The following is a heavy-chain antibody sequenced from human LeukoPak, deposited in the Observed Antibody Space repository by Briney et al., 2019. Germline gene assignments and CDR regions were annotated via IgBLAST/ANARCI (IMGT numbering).Heavy chain of an antibody. Sequence: GGSLRLSCAASGFTYTEYSIIWVRQAPGKGLEWVSFISDISDRSSTIHYADSVKGRFTISRDNAERSVYLQMNSLRADDTAVYYCARVRGPTLKTCYMDVWGTGTTVTVSS. V-gene: IGHV3-48*04. CDR3: ARVRGPTLKTCYMDV. D-gene: IGHD3-10*01. CDR2: ISDRSSTI. J-gene: IGHJ6*03. CDR1: GFTYTEYS.